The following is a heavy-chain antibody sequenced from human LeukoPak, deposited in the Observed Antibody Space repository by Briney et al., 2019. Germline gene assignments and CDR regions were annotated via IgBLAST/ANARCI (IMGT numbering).Heavy chain of an antibody. Sequence: SETLSLTCTVSGGSISSYYWSWIRQPPGKRLEGIGYIYYSGSTNYSPSLKSRVTISVDTSKNQFSLKLSSVTAADTAVYYCARGGPAELLWFGEPWDYWGQGTLVTVSS. CDR3: ARGGPAELLWFGEPWDY. D-gene: IGHD3-10*01. V-gene: IGHV4-59*01. CDR1: GGSISSYY. CDR2: IYYSGST. J-gene: IGHJ4*02.